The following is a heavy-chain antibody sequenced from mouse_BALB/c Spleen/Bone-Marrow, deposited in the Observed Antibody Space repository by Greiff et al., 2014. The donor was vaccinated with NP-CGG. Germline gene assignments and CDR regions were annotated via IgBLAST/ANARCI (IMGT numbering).Heavy chain of an antibody. CDR3: ARGGGYYYAMDY. Sequence: DVKLVESGGGLVKPGGSLKLSCAASGFTFSSYAMSWVRQTPEKRLEWVASISSGGSTYYPDSVKGRFTISRDNARNILYLQMSSLRSEDKSMYYCARGGGYYYAMDYWGQGTSVTVSS. J-gene: IGHJ4*01. CDR1: GFTFSSYA. V-gene: IGHV5-6-5*01. CDR2: ISSGGST.